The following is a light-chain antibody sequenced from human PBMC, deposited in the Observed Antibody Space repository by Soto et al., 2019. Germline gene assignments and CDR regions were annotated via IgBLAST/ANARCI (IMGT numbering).Light chain of an antibody. J-gene: IGKJ2*01. CDR2: AAS. Sequence: DIQMTQSPSSLSASVGDRVTITCRASQSISSYLNWYQQKPGKAPKLLIYAASSLQSGVPSRFSCSRSGTDFTLTISSLQPEDFATYYWQQSYSTPKTFGQGTKLEIK. V-gene: IGKV1-39*01. CDR1: QSISSY. CDR3: QQSYSTPKT.